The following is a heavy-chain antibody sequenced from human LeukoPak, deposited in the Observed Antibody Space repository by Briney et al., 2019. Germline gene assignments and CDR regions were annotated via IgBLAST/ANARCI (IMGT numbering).Heavy chain of an antibody. CDR3: AKSQSSGWLYYFDY. V-gene: IGHV3-23*01. D-gene: IGHD6-19*01. J-gene: IGHJ4*02. Sequence: PGGSLRLSCVVSGFTFSSYAMSWVRQAPGKGLEWVSLISGSDGSTYYADSVKGRFTISRDNSKNTLYQQMNSLRAEDTAIYYCAKSQSSGWLYYFDYWGQGTLVTVSS. CDR2: ISGSDGST. CDR1: GFTFSSYA.